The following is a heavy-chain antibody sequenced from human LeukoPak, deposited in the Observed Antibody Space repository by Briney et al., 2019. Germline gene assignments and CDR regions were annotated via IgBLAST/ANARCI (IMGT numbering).Heavy chain of an antibody. CDR2: INLSGKT. CDR1: VVSFSAYY. J-gene: IGHJ4*02. V-gene: IGHV4-34*01. Sequence: SETLSLTRAVYVVSFSAYYWSWIPQPPGKGLECVGEINLSGKTNYNPSLTSRATISGDTTKHQFSLKPTSATAAGTAGYCSARRRIYYYDTSDYVPCYFDCWGQGTLATVSS. CDR3: ARRRIYYYDTSDYVPCYFDC. D-gene: IGHD3-22*01.